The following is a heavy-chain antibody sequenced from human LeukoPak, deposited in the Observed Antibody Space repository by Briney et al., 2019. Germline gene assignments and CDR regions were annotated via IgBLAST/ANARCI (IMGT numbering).Heavy chain of an antibody. J-gene: IGHJ4*02. CDR1: GGSFSGYY. V-gene: IGHV4-34*01. Sequence: SETLSLTCAVYGGSFSGYYWSWIRQPPGKGLEWIGEINHSGSTNYNPSLKSRVTISVGTSKNQFSLKLSSVTAADTAVYYCAREGYPDFGYFDYWGQGTLVTVSS. D-gene: IGHD3-16*02. CDR3: AREGYPDFGYFDY. CDR2: INHSGST.